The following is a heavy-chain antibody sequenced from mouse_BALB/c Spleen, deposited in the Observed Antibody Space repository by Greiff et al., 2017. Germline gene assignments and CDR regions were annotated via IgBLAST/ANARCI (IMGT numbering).Heavy chain of an antibody. CDR3: ARNGLRRGAWFAY. CDR1: GYTFSSYW. V-gene: IGHV1-9*01. J-gene: IGHJ3*01. CDR2: ILPGSGST. Sequence: VQLQQSGAELMKPGASVKISCKATGYTFSSYWIEWVKQRPGHGLEWIGEILPGSGSTNYNEKFKGKATFTADTSSNTAYMQLSSLTSEDSAVYYCARNGLRRGAWFAYWGQGTLVTVSA. D-gene: IGHD2-2*01.